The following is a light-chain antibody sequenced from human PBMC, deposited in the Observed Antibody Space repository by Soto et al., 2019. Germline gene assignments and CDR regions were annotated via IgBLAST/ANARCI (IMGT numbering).Light chain of an antibody. J-gene: IGLJ1*01. Sequence: QSVLPRPASGNVVHARGGRISKTGSSSNIGAGYDVHWYQQLPGTAPKLLIYGNSNRPSGVPDRFSGSKSGTSASLAITGLQAEDEADYYCQSYDSSLSGYVFGTGTKVTVL. CDR3: QSYDSSLSGYV. CDR2: GNS. V-gene: IGLV1-40*01. CDR1: SSNIGAGYD.